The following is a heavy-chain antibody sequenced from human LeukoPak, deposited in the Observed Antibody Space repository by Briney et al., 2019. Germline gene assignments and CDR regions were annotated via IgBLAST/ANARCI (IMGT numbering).Heavy chain of an antibody. J-gene: IGHJ4*02. CDR3: SRAGDSTSQLDY. V-gene: IGHV4-4*07. CDR2: IYTSGST. D-gene: IGHD6-13*01. CDR1: GGSFSSYY. Sequence: SETLSLTCTVSGGSFSSYYGNWIRKPAGKGLEWIGRIYTSGSTNYNPSLKSRVTMSVDTSKNQFSLKLNSVTAADTAVYYCSRAGDSTSQLDYWGQGTLVTVSS.